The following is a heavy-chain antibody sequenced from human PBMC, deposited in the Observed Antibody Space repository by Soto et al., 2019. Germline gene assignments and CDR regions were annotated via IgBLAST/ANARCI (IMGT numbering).Heavy chain of an antibody. Sequence: GGSLRLSCAASGFTFSSYGLHWVRQAPGKGLEWVAVISYDGSNKYYADSVKGRFTISRDNSKNTLYLQMNSLRTEDTAVYYCASGSFLWITNLAFGFWGQGTQVTVSS. D-gene: IGHD3-16*01. CDR1: GFTFSSYG. J-gene: IGHJ4*02. V-gene: IGHV3-30*03. CDR3: ASGSFLWITNLAFGF. CDR2: ISYDGSNK.